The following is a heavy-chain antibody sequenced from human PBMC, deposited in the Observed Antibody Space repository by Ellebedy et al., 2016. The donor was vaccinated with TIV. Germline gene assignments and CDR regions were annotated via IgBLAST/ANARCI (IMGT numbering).Heavy chain of an antibody. CDR3: AREYNTGWTH. Sequence: MPSETLSLTCAISGDSVSSDSAARNWIRQSPSRGLEWLGRTYYRSKWYHEYAVSVKSRITISPDTSNNQVSLHLNSVTPEDMAIYFCAREYNTGWTHWGQGTLVTVSS. CDR2: TYYRSKWYH. D-gene: IGHD6-19*01. V-gene: IGHV6-1*01. J-gene: IGHJ4*02. CDR1: GDSVSSDSAA.